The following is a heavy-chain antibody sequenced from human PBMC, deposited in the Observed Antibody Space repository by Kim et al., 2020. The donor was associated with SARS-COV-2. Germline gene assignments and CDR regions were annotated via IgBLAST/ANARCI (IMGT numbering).Heavy chain of an antibody. CDR3: ARTMNPHYYYYGLDV. J-gene: IGHJ6*02. Sequence: SETLSLICSVYGGSTSAYYWSWIRQPPGKGLEWVGYVYPTGNTNYNPSLRSRVTMSLDTSKNQFSLRLNSVTAADTAVYYCARTMNPHYYYYGLDVWGQGTTVTVSS. CDR1: GGSTSAYY. V-gene: IGHV4-59*01. CDR2: VYPTGNT.